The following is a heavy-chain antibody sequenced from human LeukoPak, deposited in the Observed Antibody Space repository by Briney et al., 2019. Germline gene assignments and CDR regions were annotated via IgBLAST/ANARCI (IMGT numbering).Heavy chain of an antibody. CDR1: GYTFTSYY. V-gene: IGHV1-46*01. CDR3: ATGPSSGYYFDY. CDR2: INPSGGST. Sequence: GASVKVSCTASGYTFTSYYMHWVRQPPGQGLEWMGIINPSGGSTSYAQKFQGRVTMTRDMSTSTVYMELSSLRSEDTAVYYCATGPSSGYYFDYWGQGTLVTVSS. J-gene: IGHJ4*02. D-gene: IGHD6-6*01.